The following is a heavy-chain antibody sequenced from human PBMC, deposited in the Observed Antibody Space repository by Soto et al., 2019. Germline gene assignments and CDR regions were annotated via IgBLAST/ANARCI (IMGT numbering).Heavy chain of an antibody. V-gene: IGHV1-8*02. Sequence: VKVSCKASGYTFTSYGISWVRQAPGQGLEWMGWMNPKTGNTSYAEKLQGRVTMTRNSSINTAFMELSGLRSEDTAVYYCAREAASDPSFYYHYMDVWGKGTTVTVSS. D-gene: IGHD6-25*01. CDR1: GYTFTSYG. J-gene: IGHJ6*03. CDR2: MNPKTGNT. CDR3: AREAASDPSFYYHYMDV.